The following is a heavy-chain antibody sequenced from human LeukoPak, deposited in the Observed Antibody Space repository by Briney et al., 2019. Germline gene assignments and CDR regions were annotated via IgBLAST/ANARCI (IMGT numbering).Heavy chain of an antibody. CDR1: GLTVSSSY. D-gene: IGHD6-13*01. J-gene: IGHJ4*02. Sequence: GGSLRLSCAASGLTVSSSYMSWVRQAPGKGLEWASAIYSDGDTYYADSVKDRFTISRDNYKNTLYLQKNSLRAEDTALYYCARESSWSFDYWGRGTLVTVSS. CDR2: IYSDGDT. V-gene: IGHV3-66*01. CDR3: ARESSWSFDY.